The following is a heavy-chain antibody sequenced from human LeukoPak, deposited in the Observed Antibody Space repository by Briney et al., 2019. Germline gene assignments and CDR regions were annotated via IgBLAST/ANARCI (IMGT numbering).Heavy chain of an antibody. D-gene: IGHD1-1*01. CDR2: IGAGGNT. CDR3: AKGYNYFDY. V-gene: IGHV3-23*01. Sequence: GGSLRLSCAASGFTFNSYGMSWVRQAPGKGLEWVSVIGAGGNTYYADSVKGRFTISRDNSKNTLYLQMNSLRAEDTAVYYCAKGYNYFDYWGQGTLVTVSS. J-gene: IGHJ4*02. CDR1: GFTFNSYG.